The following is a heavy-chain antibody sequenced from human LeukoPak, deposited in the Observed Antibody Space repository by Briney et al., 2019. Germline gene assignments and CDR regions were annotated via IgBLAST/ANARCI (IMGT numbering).Heavy chain of an antibody. Sequence: SETLSLTCTVSGGSISSGSYSWSWIRQPAGKGLEWIGHLYPSGSTNYNPSLKSRVTMSVDTSRNQFSLRLTSVTAADTAVYYCARGGGKYCGGDCYSDYWGQGTLVTVSS. CDR2: LYPSGST. CDR3: ARGGGKYCGGDCYSDY. D-gene: IGHD2-21*02. CDR1: GGSISSGSYS. J-gene: IGHJ4*02. V-gene: IGHV4-61*09.